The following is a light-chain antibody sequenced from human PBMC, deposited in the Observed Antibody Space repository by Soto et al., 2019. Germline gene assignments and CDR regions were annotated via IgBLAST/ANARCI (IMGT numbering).Light chain of an antibody. V-gene: IGKV3-15*01. CDR2: GAS. CDR3: QQYNNWTPYT. CDR1: QSVSSN. Sequence: EIVMTQSPATLSVSPGERATLSCRASQSVSSNLAWYQQKPGQAPRLLIYGASTSATGIPARFSGSRSGTEFTLTISSLQSEDFAVYYCQQYNNWTPYTFGQGTKLEIK. J-gene: IGKJ2*01.